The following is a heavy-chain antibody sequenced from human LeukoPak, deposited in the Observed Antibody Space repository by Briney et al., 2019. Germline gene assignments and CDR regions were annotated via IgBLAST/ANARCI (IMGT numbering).Heavy chain of an antibody. CDR1: GGSISSGSYY. CDR3: ARNRAYCSSTSCYYDDY. V-gene: IGHV4-61*02. D-gene: IGHD2-2*01. Sequence: PSQTLSLTCTVSGGSISSGSYYWSWIRQPAGKGLEWIGRIYTSGSTNCNPSLKSRVTISVDTSKNQFSLKLSSVTAADTAVYYCARNRAYCSSTSCYYDDYWGQGTLVTVSS. CDR2: IYTSGST. J-gene: IGHJ4*02.